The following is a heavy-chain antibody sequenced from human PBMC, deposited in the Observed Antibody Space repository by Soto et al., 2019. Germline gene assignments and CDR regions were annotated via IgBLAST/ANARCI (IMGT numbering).Heavy chain of an antibody. CDR1: GFPFRGYA. D-gene: IGHD3-9*01. CDR3: GKARYLLVDQPLYFES. Sequence: SLRLSCAASGFPFRGYAMGWVHQAPGKGLEWISVISGSGEITLYTDSVKGRFTISRDFSNNTLSLQMNSLRADDTAIYYCGKARYLLVDQPLYFESWGQGTLVTVSS. CDR2: ISGSGEIT. J-gene: IGHJ4*02. V-gene: IGHV3-23*01.